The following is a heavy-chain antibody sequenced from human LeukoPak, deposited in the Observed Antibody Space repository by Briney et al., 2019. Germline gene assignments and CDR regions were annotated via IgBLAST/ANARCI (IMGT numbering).Heavy chain of an antibody. V-gene: IGHV1-18*01. Sequence: GASVTVSCKASGYMFTNYGISWVRQAPGQGLEWMGWISAYNGNRNYARKFQGRVTMTTDTSTSTAYMELRSLRSDDTAVYYCARDEYSFGFGDYWGQGTLVTVSS. CDR2: ISAYNGNR. J-gene: IGHJ4*02. CDR1: GYMFTNYG. D-gene: IGHD5-18*01. CDR3: ARDEYSFGFGDY.